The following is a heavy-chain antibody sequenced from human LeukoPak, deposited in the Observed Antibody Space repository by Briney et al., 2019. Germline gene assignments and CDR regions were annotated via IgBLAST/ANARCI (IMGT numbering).Heavy chain of an antibody. D-gene: IGHD1-26*01. Sequence: GGSLRLSCAASGFTFSNAWMSWVRQAPGKGREWVGRIKSKTDGGTTDYVAPVKGRFTISRDDSKNTLYLQMNSLKTEDTAVYYCTAYSLNAFDYWGQGTLVTVSS. J-gene: IGHJ4*02. CDR3: TAYSLNAFDY. CDR1: GFTFSNAW. CDR2: IKSKTDGGTT. V-gene: IGHV3-15*01.